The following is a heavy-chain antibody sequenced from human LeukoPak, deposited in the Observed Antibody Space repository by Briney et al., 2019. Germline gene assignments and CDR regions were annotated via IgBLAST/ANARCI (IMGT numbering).Heavy chain of an antibody. Sequence: ASVKVSCKASGYTFTSYGISWVRQAPGQGLEWMGWISAYNGNTNYAQKLQGRVTMTTDTSTSTAYMELSSLRSEDTAVYYCATGEGTMFTFDYWGQGTLVTVSS. CDR3: ATGEGTMFTFDY. D-gene: IGHD3-10*02. J-gene: IGHJ4*02. CDR2: ISAYNGNT. V-gene: IGHV1-18*01. CDR1: GYTFTSYG.